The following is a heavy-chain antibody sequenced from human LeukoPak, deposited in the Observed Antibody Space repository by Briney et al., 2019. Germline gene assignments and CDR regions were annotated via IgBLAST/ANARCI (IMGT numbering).Heavy chain of an antibody. J-gene: IGHJ4*02. V-gene: IGHV3-74*01. D-gene: IGHD4-23*01. CDR2: ISGDGRNI. CDR3: ANKDGAGGNSRGPFDY. Sequence: LGGSLRLSCVASGFTFSSYWMHWVRQDPRKGLVWVSRISGDGRNINYADSVKGRFTISRDNSKNTLYLQMNSLRAEDTAVYYCANKDGAGGNSRGPFDYWGQGTLVTVSS. CDR1: GFTFSSYW.